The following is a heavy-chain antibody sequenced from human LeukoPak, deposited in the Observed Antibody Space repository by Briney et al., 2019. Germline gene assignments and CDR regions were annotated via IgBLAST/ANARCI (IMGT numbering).Heavy chain of an antibody. Sequence: QPGGSLRLSCAASGFTFSSYGMHWVRQAPGKGLDWVAVISNDGSKKYYADSVKGRFTISRDNSKNTLSLQVSSLRTEDTAVYYCAKSEVAVTRPFDYWGQGTLVTVSS. J-gene: IGHJ4*02. V-gene: IGHV3-30*18. CDR2: ISNDGSKK. CDR1: GFTFSSYG. CDR3: AKSEVAVTRPFDY. D-gene: IGHD2-15*01.